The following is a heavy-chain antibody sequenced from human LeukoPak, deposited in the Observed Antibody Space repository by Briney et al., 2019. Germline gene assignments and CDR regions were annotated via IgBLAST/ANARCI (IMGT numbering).Heavy chain of an antibody. V-gene: IGHV3-23*01. D-gene: IGHD4-17*01. CDR2: IAGDGATT. CDR1: GITFSNYA. CDR3: AKGGHYSHFDL. J-gene: IGHJ2*01. Sequence: GGSLRLSCAASGITFSNYAMTWVRQAPGKGLEWVSTIAGDGATTYYADSVKGRFTISRDNSKNALFPQMNSLRAEDTAIYYCAKGGHYSHFDLWGRGTLVTVSS.